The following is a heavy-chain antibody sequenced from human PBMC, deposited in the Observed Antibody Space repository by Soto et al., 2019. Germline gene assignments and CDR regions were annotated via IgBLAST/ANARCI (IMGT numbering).Heavy chain of an antibody. CDR3: ASYRSTVDYYYHMAF. D-gene: IGHD2-2*01. CDR1: GYTFTSYV. V-gene: IGHV1-18*01. CDR2: ISANNGNI. J-gene: IGHJ6*03. Sequence: ASVKVSCKASGYTFTSYVISWVRHAPGQGLEWMGWISANNGNINYAQKLQGRVTMTTDTSTSTAYMELRSLRSDDTAVYYCASYRSTVDYYYHMAFCGKGTTVTGSS.